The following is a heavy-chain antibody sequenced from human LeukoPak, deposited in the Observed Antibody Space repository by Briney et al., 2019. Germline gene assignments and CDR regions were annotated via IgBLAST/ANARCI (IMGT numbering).Heavy chain of an antibody. J-gene: IGHJ5*02. CDR3: ARGSSPNWFDP. Sequence: SETLSLTCTVSGGSVSSGSYYWSWIRQPPGXXXXWIGYIXXXXXTXXXXXLXXRVTIXVDTSKNQFSLELSSVTAADTAVYYCARGSSPNWFDPWGQGTLVTVSS. D-gene: IGHD6-6*01. V-gene: IGHV4-61*01. CDR1: GGSVSSGSYY. CDR2: IXXXXXT.